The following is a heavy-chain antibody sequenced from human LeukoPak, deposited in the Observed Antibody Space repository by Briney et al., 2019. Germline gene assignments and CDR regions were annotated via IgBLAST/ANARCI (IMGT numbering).Heavy chain of an antibody. J-gene: IGHJ4*02. CDR1: GDTFTSDW. CDR3: ASPRGLYDSSGYL. Sequence: GESLKFSCKPSGDTFTSDWIGWGRQMPGRGLEWMGIIYPTGSEVKYRPSFQGQVTISVDKSIAPAYLQWSSPKASHTAMYYCASPRGLYDSSGYLRGQGTLVTVSS. CDR2: IYPTGSEV. V-gene: IGHV5-51*01. D-gene: IGHD3-22*01.